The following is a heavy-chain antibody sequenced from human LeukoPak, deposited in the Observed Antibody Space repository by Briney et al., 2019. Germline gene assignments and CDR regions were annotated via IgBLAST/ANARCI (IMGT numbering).Heavy chain of an antibody. D-gene: IGHD6-6*01. CDR3: ARDRGYSSSSGYWFDP. V-gene: IGHV1-69*13. Sequence: SVNVSCKASGGTFSSYAISWVRQAPGQGLEWMGGIIPIFGTANYAQKFQGRVTITADESTSTAYMELSSLRSEDTAVYYCARDRGYSSSSGYWFDPWGQGTLVTVSS. CDR2: IIPIFGTA. CDR1: GGTFSSYA. J-gene: IGHJ5*02.